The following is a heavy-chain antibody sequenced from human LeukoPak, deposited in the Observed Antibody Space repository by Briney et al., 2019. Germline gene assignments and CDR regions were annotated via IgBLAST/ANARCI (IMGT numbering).Heavy chain of an antibody. Sequence: GGSLRLSCAASGFTFSAHYMDWVRQAPGKGLEWVGRIKNKAKSYTTEYAASVDGRFTISRDDSKNSLYLQMNSLKTEDTALYYCTRDGGYGMDVWGQGTTVTVFS. V-gene: IGHV3-72*01. CDR3: TRDGGYGMDV. J-gene: IGHJ6*02. CDR2: IKNKAKSYTT. D-gene: IGHD3-16*01. CDR1: GFTFSAHY.